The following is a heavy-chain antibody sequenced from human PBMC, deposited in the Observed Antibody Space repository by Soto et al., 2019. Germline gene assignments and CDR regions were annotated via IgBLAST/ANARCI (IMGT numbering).Heavy chain of an antibody. Sequence: ASVKVSCKASGYTFTSYGISWVRQAPGQGLEWMGWISAYDGNTNYAQKLQGRVTMTTDTSTSTAYMELRSLRSDDTAVYYCAREFEYGSGNSVWFDPWGQGTLVTVSS. J-gene: IGHJ5*02. CDR2: ISAYDGNT. D-gene: IGHD3-10*01. V-gene: IGHV1-18*01. CDR1: GYTFTSYG. CDR3: AREFEYGSGNSVWFDP.